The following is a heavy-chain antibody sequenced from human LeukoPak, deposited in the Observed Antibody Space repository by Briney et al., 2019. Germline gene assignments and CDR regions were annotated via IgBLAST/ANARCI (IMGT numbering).Heavy chain of an antibody. CDR1: GGTFSSYA. CDR2: IIPIFGIA. D-gene: IGHD1-26*01. CDR3: ARDLGGSYRYDY. Sequence: SVKVSCKASGGTFSSYAISWVRQAPGQGLEWMGRIIPIFGIANYAQKFQGRVTITADKSTSTAYMELSILRSEDTAVYYCARDLGGSYRYDYWGQGTLVTVSS. J-gene: IGHJ4*02. V-gene: IGHV1-69*04.